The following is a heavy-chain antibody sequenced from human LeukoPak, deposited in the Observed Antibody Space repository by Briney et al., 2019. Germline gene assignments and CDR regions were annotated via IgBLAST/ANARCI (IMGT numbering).Heavy chain of an antibody. CDR2: IKQDGSEE. Sequence: GGSLRLSCAASGFTFSSYAMSWVRQAPGKGLEWVANIKQDGSEEYYVDSVKGRFTISRDNAMESLYLQMNSLRAEDTAVYYCARGPLGYCSTGSCAFDVWGQGTMVIVSS. D-gene: IGHD2-15*01. CDR1: GFTFSSYA. V-gene: IGHV3-7*01. J-gene: IGHJ3*01. CDR3: ARGPLGYCSTGSCAFDV.